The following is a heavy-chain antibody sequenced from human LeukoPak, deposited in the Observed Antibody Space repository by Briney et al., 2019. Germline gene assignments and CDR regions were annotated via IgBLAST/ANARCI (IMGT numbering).Heavy chain of an antibody. J-gene: IGHJ4*02. CDR2: ISWNSGSI. CDR1: GFTFDDYA. D-gene: IGHD3-22*01. V-gene: IGHV3-9*01. Sequence: PGRSLRLSCAASGFTFDDYAMHWVRQAPGKGLEWVSGISWNSGSIGYADSVKGRFTISRDNAKNSLYLQMNSLRAEDTALYYCVKGHYCDSSGYSGFDYWGQGTLVTVSS. CDR3: VKGHYCDSSGYSGFDY.